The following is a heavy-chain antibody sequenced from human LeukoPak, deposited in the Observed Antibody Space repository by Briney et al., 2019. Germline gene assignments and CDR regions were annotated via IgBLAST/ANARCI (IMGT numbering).Heavy chain of an antibody. D-gene: IGHD3-22*01. V-gene: IGHV3-23*01. Sequence: GGSLRLSCAASRFTFNTYAMSWIRQAPGKGLGWVSTIGVSDGNTYYADSVKGRLTISRDNSKNTLYLEMNSLRAEDTAVYYCARGSYYDSSGPPAEWGQGTLVTVSS. CDR3: ARGSYYDSSGPPAE. CDR1: RFTFNTYA. J-gene: IGHJ4*02. CDR2: IGVSDGNT.